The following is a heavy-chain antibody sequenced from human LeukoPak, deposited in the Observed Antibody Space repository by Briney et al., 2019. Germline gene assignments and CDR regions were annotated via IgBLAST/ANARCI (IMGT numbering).Heavy chain of an antibody. CDR2: IFHSGTT. D-gene: IGHD4-17*01. J-gene: IGHJ6*03. CDR1: DDSISSDY. V-gene: IGHV4-59*08. CDR3: ARTRPQDYGTSYMDV. Sequence: PSDSLSLTCNVSDDSISSDYWSWIRQTPGKGLEWIGFIFHSGTTDYNPSLQSRATISIDTSRKSFSLKLLSVTAADTAVYYCARTRPQDYGTSYMDVWGTGATVTVS.